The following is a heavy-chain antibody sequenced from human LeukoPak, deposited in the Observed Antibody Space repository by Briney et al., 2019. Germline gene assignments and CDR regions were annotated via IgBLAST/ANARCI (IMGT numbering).Heavy chain of an antibody. CDR3: ARAANDYSNKYYFDY. D-gene: IGHD4-11*01. Sequence: GGSLRLSCAASGFTFSSMNWVRQAPGKGLEWDSSISSSSSYIYYADSVKGRFTISRDNAKNSLYLQMNSLRAEDTAVYYCARAANDYSNKYYFDYWGQGTLVTVSS. J-gene: IGHJ4*02. CDR1: GFTFSS. V-gene: IGHV3-21*01. CDR2: ISSSSSYI.